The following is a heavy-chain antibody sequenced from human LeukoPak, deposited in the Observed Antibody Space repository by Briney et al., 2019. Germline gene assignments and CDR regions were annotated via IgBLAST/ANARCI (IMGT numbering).Heavy chain of an antibody. CDR3: ARAVYGSYV. J-gene: IGHJ4*02. CDR2: INSDGSST. D-gene: IGHD1-26*01. Sequence: GGSLRLSCAASGFTFSSYWMHWVRQVPGKGLVWVSRINSDGSSTSYADSVKGRFTISRDNAKNTLYLQMNSLRVEDTAVFYCARAVYGSYVWGQGTLVTVSS. V-gene: IGHV3-74*01. CDR1: GFTFSSYW.